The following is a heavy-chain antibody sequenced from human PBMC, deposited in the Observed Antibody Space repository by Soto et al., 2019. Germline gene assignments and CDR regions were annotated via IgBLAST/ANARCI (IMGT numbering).Heavy chain of an antibody. D-gene: IGHD6-6*01. CDR1: GYTFTSYG. CDR3: ARAPGEEYSSSSGDY. CDR2: ISAYNGNT. Sequence: QVQLVQSGAEVKKPGASVKVSCKASGYTFTSYGISWVRQAPGQGLEWMGWISAYNGNTNYAQKLQGRVTMTTDTSTSTAYRELRSLRSDDTAVYYCARAPGEEYSSSSGDYWGQGTLVTVSS. J-gene: IGHJ4*02. V-gene: IGHV1-18*01.